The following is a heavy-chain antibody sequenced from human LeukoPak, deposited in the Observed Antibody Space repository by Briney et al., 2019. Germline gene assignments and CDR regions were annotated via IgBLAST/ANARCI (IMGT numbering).Heavy chain of an antibody. CDR1: GFTFSDTW. CDR2: IRSDGSDT. Sequence: PGGSLRLSCAASGFTFSDTWMHWVRHAPGKGLVWVSRIRSDGSDTRYAESVKGRFTISRDNSKNTVFLQMNSLRAEDTAVYYCARGGYYNILTGFRGRFLGFDYWGQGTLVTVSS. V-gene: IGHV3-74*01. CDR3: ARGGYYNILTGFRGRFLGFDY. J-gene: IGHJ4*02. D-gene: IGHD3-9*01.